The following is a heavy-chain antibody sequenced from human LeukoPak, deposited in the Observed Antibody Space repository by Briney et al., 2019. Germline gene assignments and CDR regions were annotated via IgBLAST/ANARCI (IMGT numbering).Heavy chain of an antibody. D-gene: IGHD2-15*01. J-gene: IGHJ4*02. Sequence: SETLSLTCTISAASINSGDYYWSLFRQHPGKGLEWIGYIYYSGTTYYNPSLKSRVTMSVDTSKNQFSLLLTSVTAADTAAYYCARAGCSGGSCSSAGDSWGQGTLVTVSS. V-gene: IGHV4-31*03. CDR1: AASINSGDYY. CDR3: ARAGCSGGSCSSAGDS. CDR2: IYYSGTT.